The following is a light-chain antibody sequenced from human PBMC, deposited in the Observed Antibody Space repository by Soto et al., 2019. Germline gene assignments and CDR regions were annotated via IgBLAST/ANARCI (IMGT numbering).Light chain of an antibody. CDR3: QPAHTFWT. V-gene: IGKV1-5*03. Sequence: DIQMTQSPSILPASIGDRVTITCRASQSISTWLAWYQQKAGEGPRLLISKASNLQRGVPSRFSGRGSGTEFTLTLSNLQPIDFATYSCQPAHTFWTFRQGAKVEVK. J-gene: IGKJ1*01. CDR2: KAS. CDR1: QSISTW.